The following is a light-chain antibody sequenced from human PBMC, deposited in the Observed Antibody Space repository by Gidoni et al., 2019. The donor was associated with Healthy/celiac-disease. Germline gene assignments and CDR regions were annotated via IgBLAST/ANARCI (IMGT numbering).Light chain of an antibody. V-gene: IGKV3-11*01. CDR3: QQRSNWPCS. J-gene: IGKJ2*04. Sequence: EIVLTQSPATLSLSPGERATLSCRASQSVSSYLAWYQQKPGQAPRLLIYDASNRATGIPARFSGSGSGTDFTLTISSLDPEDFAVYYCQQRSNWPCSFXQXTKLEIK. CDR2: DAS. CDR1: QSVSSY.